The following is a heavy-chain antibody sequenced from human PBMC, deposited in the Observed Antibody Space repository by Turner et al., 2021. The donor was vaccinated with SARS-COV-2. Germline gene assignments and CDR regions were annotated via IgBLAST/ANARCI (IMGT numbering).Heavy chain of an antibody. V-gene: IGHV3-21*01. D-gene: IGHD3-22*01. CDR2: IRSSSSYI. CDR1: GFTFSSYS. Sequence: EVQLVESGGGLVKPGWSLRLSCAASGFTFSSYSMNWVRQAPGKGLEWVSSIRSSSSYIYYADSVKGRFTSARDNAKNSLYLEMNRLRAEDTAVYYCARYVTTYYDDSSGYYTGAFDIWGQGTMVTVSS. J-gene: IGHJ3*02. CDR3: ARYVTTYYDDSSGYYTGAFDI.